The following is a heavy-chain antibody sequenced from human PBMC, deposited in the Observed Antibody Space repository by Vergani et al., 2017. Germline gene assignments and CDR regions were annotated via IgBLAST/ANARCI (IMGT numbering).Heavy chain of an antibody. CDR3: ASRDITIFGVVIIRGYYYYGMDV. J-gene: IGHJ6*02. V-gene: IGHV1-69*01. D-gene: IGHD3-3*01. CDR1: GGTFSSYA. Sequence: QVQLVQSGAEVKKPGSSVKVSCKASGGTFSSYAISWVRQAPGQGLEWMGGIIPIFGTANYAQKFQGRVTIPADESTSTAYMELSSLRSEDTAVYYCASRDITIFGVVIIRGYYYYGMDVWG. CDR2: IIPIFGTA.